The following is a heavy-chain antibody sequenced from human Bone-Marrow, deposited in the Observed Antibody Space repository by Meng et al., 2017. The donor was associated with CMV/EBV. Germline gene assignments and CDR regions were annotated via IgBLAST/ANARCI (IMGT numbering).Heavy chain of an antibody. CDR1: GGFFSGYY. J-gene: IGHJ6*02. Sequence: GSLRLSCAVYGGFFSGYYWSWIRQHPGKGLEWIGEINHSGSTNYNPSLKSRVTISVDTSKNQFSLKLISVTAADTAVYYCARDRIVVVPAATLSYYYYGMDVWGQGTTVTVSS. V-gene: IGHV4-34*01. CDR2: INHSGST. CDR3: ARDRIVVVPAATLSYYYYGMDV. D-gene: IGHD2-2*01.